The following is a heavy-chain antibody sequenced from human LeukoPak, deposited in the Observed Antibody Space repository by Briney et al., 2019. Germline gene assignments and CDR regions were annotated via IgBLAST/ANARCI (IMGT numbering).Heavy chain of an antibody. CDR2: ISWNSGSI. V-gene: IGHV3-9*01. J-gene: IGHJ2*01. CDR3: ARGKFTSIFDL. CDR1: GFTFDDYA. Sequence: GGSLRLSCAASGFTFDDYAMHWVRQAPGKGLEWVSGISWNSGSIDYADSVKGRFTISRDNAKNSLYLQMNSLRAEDTAVYYCARGKFTSIFDLWGRGTLVTVSS.